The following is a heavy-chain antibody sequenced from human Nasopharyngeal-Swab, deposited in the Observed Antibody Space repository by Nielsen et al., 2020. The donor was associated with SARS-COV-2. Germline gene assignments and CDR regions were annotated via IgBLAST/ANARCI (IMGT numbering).Heavy chain of an antibody. D-gene: IGHD6-6*01. J-gene: IGHJ6*02. CDR2: ISYDGSNK. CDR3: AKGQGSSSYGMDV. V-gene: IGHV3-30*18. Sequence: QGLEWVAVISYDGSNKYYADSVKGRFTISRDNSKNTLYLQMNSLRAEDTAVYYCAKGQGSSSYGMDVWGQGTTVTVSS.